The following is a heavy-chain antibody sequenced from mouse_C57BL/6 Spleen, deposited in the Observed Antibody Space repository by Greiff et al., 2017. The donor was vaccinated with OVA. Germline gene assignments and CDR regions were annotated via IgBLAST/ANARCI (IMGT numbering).Heavy chain of an antibody. V-gene: IGHV1-53*01. CDR3: ARGSYDYEGFAY. J-gene: IGHJ3*01. Sequence: VQLQQPGTELVKPGASVKLSCKASGYTFTSYWMHWVKQRPGQGLEWIGNINPSNGGTNYNEKFKSKATLTVDKSSSTAYMQLSSLTSEDSAVYDCARGSYDYEGFAYWGQGTLVTVSA. CDR2: INPSNGGT. CDR1: GYTFTSYW. D-gene: IGHD2-4*01.